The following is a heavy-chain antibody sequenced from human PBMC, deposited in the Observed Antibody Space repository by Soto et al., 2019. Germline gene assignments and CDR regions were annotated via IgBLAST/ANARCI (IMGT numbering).Heavy chain of an antibody. J-gene: IGHJ3*02. D-gene: IGHD6-6*01. Sequence: EVQVVESGGDLVQPGGSLRLSCVASGFTFSSHWMHWVRQVPGKGLVWVAHITADGSSATYADSVKGRFTISRDNAKNTLYLQMNTLRVEDTAVYYCADLVAGFDIWGQGTMVTVSS. CDR3: ADLVAGFDI. V-gene: IGHV3-74*01. CDR2: ITADGSSA. CDR1: GFTFSSHW.